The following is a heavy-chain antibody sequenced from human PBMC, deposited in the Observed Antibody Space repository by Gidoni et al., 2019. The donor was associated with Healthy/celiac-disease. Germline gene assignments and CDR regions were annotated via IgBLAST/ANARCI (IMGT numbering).Heavy chain of an antibody. J-gene: IGHJ5*02. Sequence: EVQLLESGGGLVQPGGSLRLSCAASGFTFSRYAMSWVRQAPGKGLEWVSAISCSGGSTYYADSVKGRFTISRDNSKNTLYLQMNSLRAEDTAVYYCAKEFAGNDYGDPWGQGTLVTVSS. CDR3: AKEFAGNDYGDP. D-gene: IGHD4-17*01. CDR2: ISCSGGST. CDR1: GFTFSRYA. V-gene: IGHV3-23*01.